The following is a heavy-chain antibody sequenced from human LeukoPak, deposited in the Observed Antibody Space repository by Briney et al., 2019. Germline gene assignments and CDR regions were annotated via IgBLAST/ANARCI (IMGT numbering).Heavy chain of an antibody. CDR2: INSDGSST. V-gene: IGHV3-74*01. J-gene: IGHJ4*02. Sequence: PGGSLRLSCAASGFTFSTYAMSWVRQAPGKGLEWVSRINSDGSSTSYADSVKGRFTISRDNAKNTLYLQMNSLRAEDTAVYYCARVPSRWLGSIDYWGQGTLVTVSS. CDR3: ARVPSRWLGSIDY. D-gene: IGHD6-19*01. CDR1: GFTFSTYA.